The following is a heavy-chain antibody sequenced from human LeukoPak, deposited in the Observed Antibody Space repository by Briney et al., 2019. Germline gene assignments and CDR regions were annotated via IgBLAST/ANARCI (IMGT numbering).Heavy chain of an antibody. Sequence: ASVKVSCKASGGTFSSYAISWVRQAPGQGLEWMGGIIPIFGTANYAQKFQGRVTITADESTSTAYMELSSLGSEDTAVYYCARSRKPGYSSSWYSSPYFDYWGQGTLVTVSS. CDR2: IIPIFGTA. J-gene: IGHJ4*02. V-gene: IGHV1-69*13. CDR1: GGTFSSYA. D-gene: IGHD6-13*01. CDR3: ARSRKPGYSSSWYSSPYFDY.